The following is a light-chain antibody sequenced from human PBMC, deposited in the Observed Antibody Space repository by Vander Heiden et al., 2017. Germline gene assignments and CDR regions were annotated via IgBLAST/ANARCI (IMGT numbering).Light chain of an antibody. Sequence: DIQMTQSRSSLSASVGDSVTITCRASQSISSYLNWYQQKPGKAPKLLIYAASSLQSGVPSRFSGSGTGTDFTLTISSLQPEDFATYYCQQSYSTRWTFGQGTKVEIK. V-gene: IGKV1-39*01. CDR3: QQSYSTRWT. CDR1: QSISSY. J-gene: IGKJ1*01. CDR2: AAS.